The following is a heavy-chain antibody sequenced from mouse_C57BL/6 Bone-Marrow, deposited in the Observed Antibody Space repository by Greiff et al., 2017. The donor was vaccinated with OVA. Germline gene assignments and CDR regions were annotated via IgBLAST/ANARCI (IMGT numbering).Heavy chain of an antibody. Sequence: EVKLMESGPELVKPGASVKISCKASGYSFTDYNMNWVKQSNGKSLELIGVINPNYGTTSYNQKFKGKATLTVDQSSSTAYMQLNSLTSEDSAVYYCARSYYYGSSPFAYWGQGTLVTVSA. V-gene: IGHV1-39*01. D-gene: IGHD1-1*01. CDR2: INPNYGTT. CDR3: ARSYYYGSSPFAY. J-gene: IGHJ3*01. CDR1: GYSFTDYN.